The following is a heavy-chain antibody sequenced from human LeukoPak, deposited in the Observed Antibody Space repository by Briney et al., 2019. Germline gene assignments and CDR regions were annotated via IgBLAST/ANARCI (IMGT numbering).Heavy chain of an antibody. CDR3: ARDMSSSTRAFDI. V-gene: IGHV3-48*03. D-gene: IGHD3-10*02. Sequence: PGVSLRLSCAASGFTLSSYEMTWDRQAPGTGLEWVSYISSGGGLTFYADSVKGRFTISRDTAKNSLYLQMNNLRGEDTALYYCARDMSSSTRAFDIWGQGTMVTVSS. J-gene: IGHJ3*02. CDR1: GFTLSSYE. CDR2: ISSGGGLT.